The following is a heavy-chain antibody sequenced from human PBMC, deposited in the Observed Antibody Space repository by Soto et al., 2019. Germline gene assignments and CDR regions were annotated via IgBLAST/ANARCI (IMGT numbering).Heavy chain of an antibody. CDR1: GYTFTGYY. CDR3: ARGGQLWFEYYYGMDV. CDR2: INPNSGGT. Sequence: ASVKVSCKASGYTFTGYYMHWVRQAPGQGLEWMGWINPNSGGTNYAQKFQGWVTMTRDTSISTAYMELSRLRSDDTAVYYCARGGQLWFEYYYGMDVWGQGTTVTVSS. D-gene: IGHD5-18*01. V-gene: IGHV1-2*04. J-gene: IGHJ6*02.